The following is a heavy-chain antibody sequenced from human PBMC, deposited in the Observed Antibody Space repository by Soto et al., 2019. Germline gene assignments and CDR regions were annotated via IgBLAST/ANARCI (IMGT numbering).Heavy chain of an antibody. Sequence: GGSLRLSCVASGFTFTSYSMTWVRQAPGKRLEWLAHIATWSSSTDYADSVRGRFTISRDDAKNSLYLQMSSLRAEDTAVYYCARDVDWAFDYWGQGTLVTVSS. J-gene: IGHJ4*02. D-gene: IGHD3-9*01. CDR1: GFTFTSYS. CDR2: IATWSSST. CDR3: ARDVDWAFDY. V-gene: IGHV3-48*04.